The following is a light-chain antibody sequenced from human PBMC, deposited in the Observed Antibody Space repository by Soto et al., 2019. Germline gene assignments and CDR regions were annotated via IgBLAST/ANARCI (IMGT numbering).Light chain of an antibody. Sequence: EIVLTQSPGTLSLSPGERATLSCRASQSVSSVYLAWYQHKPGQAPRLLIYGASNRGTGVPDRISGRGSGTDFTLTINRLEPEDSAVYYCQHYDTSPLFTFGPGTQVDV. CDR2: GAS. V-gene: IGKV3-20*01. CDR1: QSVSSVY. J-gene: IGKJ3*01. CDR3: QHYDTSPLFT.